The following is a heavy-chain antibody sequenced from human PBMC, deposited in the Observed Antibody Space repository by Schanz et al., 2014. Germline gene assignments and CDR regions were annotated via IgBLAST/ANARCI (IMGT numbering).Heavy chain of an antibody. CDR1: GFGFDDYA. Sequence: EVQLLESGGGLVQPGGSLRLSCVASGFGFDDYAMSWVRQAPGKGLVWVSHINSDGTTTTYTDSVKGRFSISRDNSKNTLYLQMNNLRAEDTAVYFCAKESEIVVVVGTSMSGDFHHWGQGTLVTVSS. V-gene: IGHV3-23*01. J-gene: IGHJ1*01. D-gene: IGHD2-15*01. CDR2: INSDGTTT. CDR3: AKESEIVVVVGTSMSGDFHH.